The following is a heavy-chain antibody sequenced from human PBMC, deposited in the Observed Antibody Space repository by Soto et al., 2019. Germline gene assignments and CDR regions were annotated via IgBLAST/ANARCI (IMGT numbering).Heavy chain of an antibody. D-gene: IGHD5-18*01. V-gene: IGHV4-34*01. Sequence: SETLSLTCAVYGGSFSGYYWSWIRQPPGKGLEWIGEINHSGSTNYNPSLKSRVTISVDTSKNQFSLKLSSVTAADTAVYYCARDCCVDTAMVTSEDNWFDPWGQGTLVTVSS. CDR2: INHSGST. CDR3: ARDCCVDTAMVTSEDNWFDP. CDR1: GGSFSGYY. J-gene: IGHJ5*02.